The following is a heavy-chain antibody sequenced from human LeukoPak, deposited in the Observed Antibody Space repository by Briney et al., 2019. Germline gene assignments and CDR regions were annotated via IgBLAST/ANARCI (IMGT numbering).Heavy chain of an antibody. CDR1: GFTFSSYR. J-gene: IGHJ4*02. V-gene: IGHV3-74*01. D-gene: IGHD2-15*01. CDR3: ARVQRGYGYCSSGSCPYYFDY. Sequence: GGSLRLSCAASGFTFSSYRMHWVRHAPGKGLVWVSRINSDGRSTTYADSVKGRSTISRDNAKNTLYLEMNRMRAEDTAVYNCARVQRGYGYCSSGSCPYYFDYWGQGTLVTVSS. CDR2: INSDGRST.